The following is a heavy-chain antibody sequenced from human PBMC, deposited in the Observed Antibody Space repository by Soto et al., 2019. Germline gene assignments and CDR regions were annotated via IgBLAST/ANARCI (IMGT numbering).Heavy chain of an antibody. CDR1: GYTFTSYG. J-gene: IGHJ4*02. V-gene: IGHV1-18*04. D-gene: IGHD3-22*01. CDR3: ARDDLDYYDSRGLDY. Sequence: QVQLVQSGIEIKKPGASVKVSCKASGYTFTSYGISWVRQAPGQGLEWMGWISAYNGNTNYAQKLQGRVTMTTDTSTSTAYMELRSLRSDDTAVYYCARDDLDYYDSRGLDYWGQGTLVTVSS. CDR2: ISAYNGNT.